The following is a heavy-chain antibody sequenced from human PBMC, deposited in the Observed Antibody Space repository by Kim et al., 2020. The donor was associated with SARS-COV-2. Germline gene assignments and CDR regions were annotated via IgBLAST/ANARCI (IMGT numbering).Heavy chain of an antibody. J-gene: IGHJ4*02. CDR3: ARQKQWLAPLDY. Sequence: ETLSLTCTVSGGSISSSSSYWDWIRQPPGKGLEWIGSIYYSGSAYYNPSLKSRVTISVDTSKNQFSLKLSSVTAADTAVYYCARQKQWLAPLDYWGQG. D-gene: IGHD6-19*01. CDR1: GGSISSSSSY. V-gene: IGHV4-39*01. CDR2: IYYSGSA.